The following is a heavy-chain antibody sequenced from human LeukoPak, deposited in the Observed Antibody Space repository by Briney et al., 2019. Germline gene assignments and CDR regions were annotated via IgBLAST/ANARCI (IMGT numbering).Heavy chain of an antibody. D-gene: IGHD3-22*01. CDR1: GDSVSSNSAA. J-gene: IGHJ6*02. Sequence: SQTLSLTCAISGDSVSSNSAAWNWIRQSPSRGLEWLGRTYYRSKWYNDYAVSVKSRITINPDTSKNQFSLQLNSVTPEDTAVYYCARDLQDCYDSSGYYSRSGMDVWGQGTTVTVSS. CDR3: ARDLQDCYDSSGYYSRSGMDV. CDR2: TYYRSKWYN. V-gene: IGHV6-1*01.